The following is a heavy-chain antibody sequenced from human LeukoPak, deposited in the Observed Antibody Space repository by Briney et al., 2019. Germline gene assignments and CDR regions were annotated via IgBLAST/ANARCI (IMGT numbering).Heavy chain of an antibody. D-gene: IGHD5-12*01. Sequence: ASVKVSCKASGYTFTGYYMHWVRQAPGQGLEWMGWINPNSGSTNYAQKFQGRVTMTRDTSISTAYMELSRLRSDDTAVYYCARVKGGYDSKYYFDYWGQGTLVTVSS. CDR3: ARVKGGYDSKYYFDY. J-gene: IGHJ4*02. V-gene: IGHV1-2*02. CDR1: GYTFTGYY. CDR2: INPNSGST.